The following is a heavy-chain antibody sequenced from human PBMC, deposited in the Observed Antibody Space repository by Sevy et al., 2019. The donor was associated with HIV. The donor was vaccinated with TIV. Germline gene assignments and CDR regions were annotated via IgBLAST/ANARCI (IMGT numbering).Heavy chain of an antibody. V-gene: IGHV3-7*03. CDR3: ARVFHYDSPTGAFDI. CDR1: GFTFSSYW. CDR2: IKQDGSEK. D-gene: IGHD3-22*01. J-gene: IGHJ3*02. Sequence: GGSLRLSCAASGFTFSSYWMSWVRQAPGKGLEWVANIKQDGSEKYYVDSVKGRFTISRDNAKNSLYLQMNSLRAEDTAVYYCARVFHYDSPTGAFDIWGQGTMVTVSS.